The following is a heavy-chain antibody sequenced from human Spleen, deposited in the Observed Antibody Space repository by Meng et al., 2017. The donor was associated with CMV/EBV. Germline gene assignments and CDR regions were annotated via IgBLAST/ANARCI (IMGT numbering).Heavy chain of an antibody. J-gene: IGHJ6*02. Sequence: ASVKVSCKTSGYTFTGYYLHWVRQAPGQGLEWMGWINPNSGATNFAQKFQGRVTMTRDTSISTAYMELRRLTSDDTAVYYCARDNRDCSSASCPQGGMDVWGQGTTVTVSS. CDR2: INPNSGAT. CDR3: ARDNRDCSSASCPQGGMDV. D-gene: IGHD2-2*01. V-gene: IGHV1-2*02. CDR1: GYTFTGYY.